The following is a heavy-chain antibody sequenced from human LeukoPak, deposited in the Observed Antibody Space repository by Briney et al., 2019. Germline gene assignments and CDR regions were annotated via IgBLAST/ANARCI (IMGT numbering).Heavy chain of an antibody. V-gene: IGHV4-31*03. CDR3: ARGMYYDSSGYGPYYYYYGMDV. Sequence: SQTQSLTCTVSGGSISSGGYYWSWIRQHPGKGLEWIGYIYYSGSTYYNPSLKSRVTISVDTSKNQFSLKLSSVTAADTAVYYCARGMYYDSSGYGPYYYYYGMDVWGQGTTVTVSS. CDR1: GGSISSGGYY. D-gene: IGHD3-22*01. CDR2: IYYSGST. J-gene: IGHJ6*02.